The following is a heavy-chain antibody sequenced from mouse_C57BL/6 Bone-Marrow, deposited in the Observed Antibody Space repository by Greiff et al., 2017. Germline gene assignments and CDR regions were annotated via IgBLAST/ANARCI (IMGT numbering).Heavy chain of an antibody. CDR2: INPYNGGT. CDR3: ARYDWYFDV. Sequence: VQLQQSGPVLVKPGASVKMSCKASGYTFTDYYMNWVKQSHGKSLEWIGVINPYNGGTSYNQKFKGKATLTVDKSSSTAYMDLNSLTSEDSAVYYCARYDWYFDVWGTGTTVTVSS. J-gene: IGHJ1*03. CDR1: GYTFTDYY. V-gene: IGHV1-19*01.